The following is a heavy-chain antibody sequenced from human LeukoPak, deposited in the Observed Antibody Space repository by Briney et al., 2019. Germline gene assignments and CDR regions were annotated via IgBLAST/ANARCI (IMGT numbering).Heavy chain of an antibody. Sequence: ASVKVSCKASGGTFRRYAVTWVRQAPGQGPEWMGGIIPIFGTAKYAQKFQGRVTITADESTSTAYMELSSLRSEDTAVYYCARDRAESIVGATVDAFDIWGQGTMVTVSS. V-gene: IGHV1-69*01. CDR3: ARDRAESIVGATVDAFDI. D-gene: IGHD1-26*01. CDR1: GGTFRRYA. CDR2: IIPIFGTA. J-gene: IGHJ3*02.